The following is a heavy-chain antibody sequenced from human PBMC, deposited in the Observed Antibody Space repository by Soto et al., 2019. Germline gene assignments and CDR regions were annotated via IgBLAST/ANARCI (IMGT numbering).Heavy chain of an antibody. Sequence: GGSLRLSCVASGFTFSTFGMHWVRQAPGKGLQWVADISYDGAKQYYADFVQGRSTISRDNSKNILFLQMNSLSADDTAVYYCAKSRGERQFVNAFDIWGQGTKVTVSS. CDR2: ISYDGAKQ. V-gene: IGHV3-30*18. CDR1: GFTFSTFG. CDR3: AKSRGERQFVNAFDI. D-gene: IGHD3-10*01. J-gene: IGHJ3*02.